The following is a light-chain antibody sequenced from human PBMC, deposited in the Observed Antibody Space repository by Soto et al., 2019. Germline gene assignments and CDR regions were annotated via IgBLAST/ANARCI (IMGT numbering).Light chain of an antibody. CDR1: SSDLGGYNS. V-gene: IGLV2-14*01. CDR2: EVS. CDR3: SSFTSSSTLVV. J-gene: IGLJ2*01. Sequence: QSVLTQPASVSGSPGQSITISCTGTSSDLGGYNSVSWYQQHPGKAPKLMIFEVSHRPSGVSNRFSGSKSGNTASLTIYGLLAEDVADYYSSSFTSSSTLVVFGGGTKLTVL.